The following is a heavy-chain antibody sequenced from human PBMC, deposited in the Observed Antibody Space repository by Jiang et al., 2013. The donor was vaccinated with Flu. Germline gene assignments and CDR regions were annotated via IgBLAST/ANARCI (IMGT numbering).Heavy chain of an antibody. CDR3: ARDINYYDSSGYYSVAFDI. V-gene: IGHV1-69*04. J-gene: IGHJ3*02. Sequence: SGAEVKKPGSSVKVSCKASGGTFSSYAISWVRQAPGQGLEWMGRIIPILGIANYAQKFQGRVTITADKSTSTAYMELSSLRSEDTAVYYCARDINYYDSSGYYSVAFDIWGQGTMVTVSS. CDR1: GGTFSSYA. CDR2: IIPILGIA. D-gene: IGHD3-22*01.